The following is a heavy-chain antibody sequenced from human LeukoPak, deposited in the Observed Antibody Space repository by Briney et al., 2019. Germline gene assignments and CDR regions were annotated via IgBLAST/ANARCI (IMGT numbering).Heavy chain of an antibody. CDR3: ARVSPHIAVP. CDR1: GGSISGYY. J-gene: IGHJ4*02. V-gene: IGHV4-59*01. D-gene: IGHD6-19*01. Sequence: SETLSLTCSVSGGSISGYYWSWIRQPPGKGLEWIGYIYSSGGTNYNPSLKSRVTISLDTSKNQFSLKLSSVTAADTAVYYCARVSPHIAVPWGQGTLVTVSS. CDR2: IYSSGGT.